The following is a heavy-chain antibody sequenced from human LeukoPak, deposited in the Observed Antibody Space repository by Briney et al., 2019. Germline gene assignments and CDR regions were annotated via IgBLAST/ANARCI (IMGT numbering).Heavy chain of an antibody. CDR1: GFTFSSYA. V-gene: IGHV3-30*04. Sequence: PGRSLRLSCAASGFTFSSYAMHWVRQAPGKGLEWVAVISYDGSNKYYADSVKGRFIISRDNSKNTLYLQMNSLRAEDTAVYYCARDVYGGNGGFDYWGQGTLVTVSS. CDR2: ISYDGSNK. D-gene: IGHD4-23*01. J-gene: IGHJ4*02. CDR3: ARDVYGGNGGFDY.